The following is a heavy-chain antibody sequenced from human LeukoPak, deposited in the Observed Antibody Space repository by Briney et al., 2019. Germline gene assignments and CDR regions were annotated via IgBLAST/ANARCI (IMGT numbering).Heavy chain of an antibody. J-gene: IGHJ4*02. D-gene: IGHD3-10*01. Sequence: SETLSLTCAVYGGSFSGYYWSWIRQPPGKGLEWIGEISHSGSTNYNPSLKSRVTISVDTSKNQFSLKLSSVTAADTAVYYCARGVYGSGLDYWGQGTLVTVSS. V-gene: IGHV4-34*01. CDR3: ARGVYGSGLDY. CDR2: ISHSGST. CDR1: GGSFSGYY.